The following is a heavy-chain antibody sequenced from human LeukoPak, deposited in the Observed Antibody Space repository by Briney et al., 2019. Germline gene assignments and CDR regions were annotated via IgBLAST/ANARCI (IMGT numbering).Heavy chain of an antibody. Sequence: KASETLSLTCTVSGGSISSGGYYWSWIRQHPGKGLEWIGYIYYSGSTYYNPSLKSRVTISVDTSKNQFSLKLSSVTAADTAVYYCARRSNPRAKSGYFDYWGQGTLVTVSS. CDR1: GGSISSGGYY. J-gene: IGHJ4*02. CDR3: ARRSNPRAKSGYFDY. CDR2: IYYSGST. V-gene: IGHV4-31*03. D-gene: IGHD3-16*02.